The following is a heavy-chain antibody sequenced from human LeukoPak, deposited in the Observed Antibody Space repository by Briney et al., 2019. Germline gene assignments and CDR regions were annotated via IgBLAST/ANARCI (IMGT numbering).Heavy chain of an antibody. D-gene: IGHD1-26*01. CDR2: ISAYNGNT. J-gene: IGHJ4*02. CDR1: GYTFTSYG. CDR3: ARGVNILGVYYFDY. V-gene: IGHV1-18*01. Sequence: ASVKVSCKASGYTFTSYGISWVRQAPGQGLEGMGWISAYNGNTNYAQKLQGRVTMTTDTSTSTAYMELRSLRSDDTAVYYCARGVNILGVYYFDYWGQGTLVTVSS.